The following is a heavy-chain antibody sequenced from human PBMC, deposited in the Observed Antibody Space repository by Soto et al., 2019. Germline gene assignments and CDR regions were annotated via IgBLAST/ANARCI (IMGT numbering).Heavy chain of an antibody. D-gene: IGHD1-26*01. CDR1: GFTFSDYG. CDR2: ISADGSKR. V-gene: IGHV3-30*18. CDR3: AKDLRQGASGATVYGMDV. J-gene: IGHJ6*02. Sequence: QVQLMESGGGEVQPGASLRLSCVASGFTFSDYGMHWVRQAPGKGLEWVALISADGSKRYFGDSVQGRLSIYRDNSKNTVYVQMNSLRADDTAVYYCAKDLRQGASGATVYGMDVWGHGTTVSVSS.